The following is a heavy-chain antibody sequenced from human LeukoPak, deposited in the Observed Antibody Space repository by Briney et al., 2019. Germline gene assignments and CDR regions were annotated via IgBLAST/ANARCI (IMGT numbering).Heavy chain of an antibody. CDR2: ISSDGSNK. CDR3: AKIWIGYCSSSSCFDY. CDR1: GFTFSSYG. V-gene: IGHV3-30*18. J-gene: IGHJ4*02. Sequence: PGRSLRLSCAASGFTFSSYGMHWVRQAPGKGLEWVALISSDGSNKYYADSVKGRFTISRDNSKNTLYLQMNGLRAEDTAVYYCAKIWIGYCSSSSCFDYWGQGTLVTVSS. D-gene: IGHD2-2*01.